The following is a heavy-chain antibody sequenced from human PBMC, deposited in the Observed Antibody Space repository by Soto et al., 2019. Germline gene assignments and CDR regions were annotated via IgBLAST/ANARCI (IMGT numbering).Heavy chain of an antibody. J-gene: IGHJ4*02. V-gene: IGHV3-30-3*01. D-gene: IGHD1-26*01. Sequence: SLRLSCAAPGFTFSSYAMHWVRQAPGKGLEWVAVISYDGSNKYYADSVKGRFTISRDNSKNTLYLQMNSLRAEDTAVYYCARTSYSGSYYFDYWGQGTLVTVSS. CDR2: ISYDGSNK. CDR3: ARTSYSGSYYFDY. CDR1: GFTFSSYA.